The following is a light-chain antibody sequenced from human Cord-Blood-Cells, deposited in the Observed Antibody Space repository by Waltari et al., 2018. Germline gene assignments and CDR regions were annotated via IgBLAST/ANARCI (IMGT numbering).Light chain of an antibody. V-gene: IGKV1-39*01. J-gene: IGKJ2*02. CDR3: QQSYSTPRT. CDR2: AAS. CDR1: QSISSY. Sequence: IQMTQSPSSLSASVGDRVTITCRASQSISSYLNWYQQKPGKARKLLIYAASSLQSGVPSRFSGIGSGTDFTLTISSLQPEDFATYDCQQSYSTPRTFGQGTKLEIK.